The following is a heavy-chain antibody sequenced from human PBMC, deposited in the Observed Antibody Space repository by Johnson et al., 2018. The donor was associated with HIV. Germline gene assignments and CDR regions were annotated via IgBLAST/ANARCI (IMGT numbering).Heavy chain of an antibody. CDR2: IYSGGSTI. CDR1: GFIFDDYA. J-gene: IGHJ3*02. V-gene: IGHV3-48*03. CDR3: AKARAAAGTSDAFDI. Sequence: VQLVESGGGLVQPGRSLRLSCAASGFIFDDYAMHWVRQAPGRGLEWVSVIYSGGSTIYYADSVKGRFTLSRDNAKNSLYLQMNSLRAEDTAVYYCAKARAAAGTSDAFDIWGQGTMVTVSS. D-gene: IGHD6-13*01.